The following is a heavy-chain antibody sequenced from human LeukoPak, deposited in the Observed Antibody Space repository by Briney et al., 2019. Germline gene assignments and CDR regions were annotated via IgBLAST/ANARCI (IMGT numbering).Heavy chain of an antibody. CDR2: MNPNSGNT. V-gene: IGHV1-8*01. J-gene: IGHJ4*02. CDR3: ARAYDSSGYYYAISSD. CDR1: GYTFTSYD. D-gene: IGHD3-22*01. Sequence: ASVKVSCKASGYTFTSYDINWVRQATGQGLEWMGWMNPNSGNTGYAQKFQGRVTMTRNTSISTAYMELSSLRSEDTAVYYCARAYDSSGYYYAISSDWGQGTLVAVS.